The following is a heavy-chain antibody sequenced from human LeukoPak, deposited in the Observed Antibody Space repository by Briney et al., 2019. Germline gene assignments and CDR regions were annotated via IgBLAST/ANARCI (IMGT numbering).Heavy chain of an antibody. CDR2: IYFDTKNI. J-gene: IGHJ3*02. CDR1: GFSFSSYG. CDR3: ARESCLNAVCCTGEGAFDI. Sequence: PGGSLRLSCAASGFSFSSYGLHWVRQAPGKGLEWVAVIYFDTKNIHYADSVKGRFTVSRDDSKNTLYLQMNSLRAEDTAVYYCARESCLNAVCCTGEGAFDIWGQGTMVTVSS. D-gene: IGHD2-8*01. V-gene: IGHV3-33*01.